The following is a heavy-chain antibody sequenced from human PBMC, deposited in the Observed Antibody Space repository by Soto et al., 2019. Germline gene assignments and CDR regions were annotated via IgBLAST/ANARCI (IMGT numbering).Heavy chain of an antibody. J-gene: IGHJ6*03. CDR3: ARSPPYSGYDYEYYYYYYYMDV. D-gene: IGHD5-12*01. V-gene: IGHV4-31*03. Sequence: SETLSLTCTVSGGSISSGGYYWSWIRQHPGKGLEWIGYIYYSGSTYYNPSLKSRVTISVDTSKNQFSLKLSSVTAADTAVYYCARSPPYSGYDYEYYYYYYYMDVWGKGTTVTVSS. CDR2: IYYSGST. CDR1: GGSISSGGYY.